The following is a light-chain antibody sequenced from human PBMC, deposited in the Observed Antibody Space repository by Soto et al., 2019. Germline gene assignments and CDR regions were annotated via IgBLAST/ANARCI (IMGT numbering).Light chain of an antibody. J-gene: IGKJ1*01. Sequence: DIQMTQSPSSLSASVGDRVTITCRASHSIGTFLNWYHQKPGKAPKLLIFGASSLQSGVPSRFSGSGSGTDFTLTISSLQPEDFATYYCQQTYSSPRTFGHGTKVEIK. CDR3: QQTYSSPRT. CDR1: HSIGTF. V-gene: IGKV1-39*01. CDR2: GAS.